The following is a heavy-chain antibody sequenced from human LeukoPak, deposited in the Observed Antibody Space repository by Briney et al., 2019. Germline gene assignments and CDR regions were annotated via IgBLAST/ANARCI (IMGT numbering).Heavy chain of an antibody. D-gene: IGHD1-26*01. CDR3: ARQGSGGRAFDI. CDR2: IYSSGST. J-gene: IGHJ3*02. V-gene: IGHV4-59*08. Sequence: SETLSLTCIVSGGSISSYYWSWIRQPPGKGLAWIGYIYSSGSTNSNPSLKSRVTISVDTSKSQFSLKMTSVTAADTAVYYCARQGSGGRAFDIWGQGTMVTVSS. CDR1: GGSISSYY.